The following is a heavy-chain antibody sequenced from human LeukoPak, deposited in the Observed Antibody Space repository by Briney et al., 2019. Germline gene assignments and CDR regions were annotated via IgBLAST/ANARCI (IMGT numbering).Heavy chain of an antibody. V-gene: IGHV3-23*01. D-gene: IGHD2-15*01. J-gene: IGHJ4*02. CDR1: GFAFNMFA. CDR2: LSRGGSTT. CDR3: ARQQRIRHCSEGVCTEGYYFNY. Sequence: GGSLRLSCAGTGFAFNMFAIDWVRQAPGKGLEWVSGLSRGGSTTNYADSVKGRFTISRDKSQNSVFLQLNSLRPEDTAVYYCARQQRIRHCSEGVCTEGYYFNYWGQGTLVTVSS.